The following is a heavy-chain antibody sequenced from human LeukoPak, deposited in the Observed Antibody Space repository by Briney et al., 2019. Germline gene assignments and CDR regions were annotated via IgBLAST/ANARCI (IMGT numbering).Heavy chain of an antibody. CDR2: ISWDGGVT. D-gene: IGHD5-24*01. J-gene: IGHJ4*01. Sequence: GGSLRLSCAASGFTFDDHTMHWVRQAPGKGLEWVSLISWDGGVTKYVGSVKGRFTISRDNSKNSLYLQMNSLRTEDTALYYCAKSDHRGDGFNYDYWGHGTLVTVSS. CDR1: GFTFDDHT. CDR3: AKSDHRGDGFNYDY. V-gene: IGHV3-43*01.